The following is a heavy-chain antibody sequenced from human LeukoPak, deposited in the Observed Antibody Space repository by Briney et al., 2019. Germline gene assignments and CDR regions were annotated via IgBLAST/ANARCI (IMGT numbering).Heavy chain of an antibody. CDR1: GFIFTNYF. Sequence: GGSLRLSCAASGFIFTNYFMSWVRRAPGKGLEWVASIKHDGSEKYYVDSVRGRFTISRDNTMNSLYLQMSSLRAEDTAVYYCATDRGWRTSGYYLYYFEYWGQGTLVTFSS. CDR3: ATDRGWRTSGYYLYYFEY. J-gene: IGHJ4*02. CDR2: IKHDGSEK. V-gene: IGHV3-7*01. D-gene: IGHD3-3*01.